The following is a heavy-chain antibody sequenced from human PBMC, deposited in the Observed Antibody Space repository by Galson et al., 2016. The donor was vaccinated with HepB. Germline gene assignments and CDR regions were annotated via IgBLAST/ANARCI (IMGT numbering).Heavy chain of an antibody. V-gene: IGHV1-46*01. Sequence: SVKVSCKASGYTFTYYSIHWVRQAPGQGLEWMGISNPRDGSTTYAQKFQGRFTVASDTPTRTLYMELSSLSSVDTAVYYCARDSRGGVVMLLDHYYMDVWGEGTTVTVSS. CDR2: SNPRDGST. J-gene: IGHJ6*03. CDR1: GYTFTYYS. CDR3: ARDSRGGVVMLLDHYYMDV. D-gene: IGHD3-3*01.